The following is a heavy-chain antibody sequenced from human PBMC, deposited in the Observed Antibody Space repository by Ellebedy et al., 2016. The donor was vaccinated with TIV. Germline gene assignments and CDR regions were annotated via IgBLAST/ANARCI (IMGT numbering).Heavy chain of an antibody. J-gene: IGHJ6*03. CDR3: ARVPLLRYFDWLAGYMDV. CDR2: ISYRGST. CDR1: GGSISSDY. D-gene: IGHD3-9*01. Sequence: SETLSLTCTVSGGSISSDYWTWIRQPPGKGLEWIGYISYRGSTNYNPSLQSRVTISVDTSKNQFSLNLSSVTAADTAVYSCARVPLLRYFDWLAGYMDVWGKGTTVTVSS. V-gene: IGHV4-59*01.